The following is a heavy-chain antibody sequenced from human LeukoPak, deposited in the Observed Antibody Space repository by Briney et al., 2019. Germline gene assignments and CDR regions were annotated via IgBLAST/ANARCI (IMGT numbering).Heavy chain of an antibody. J-gene: IGHJ4*02. Sequence: QSGGSLRLSCAASGFTFSSYAMSWVRQAPGKGLEWVSAISGSGGSTYYADSVKGRFTISRDNSKNTLYLQMNSLGAEDTAVYYCAKDSPRSYCGGDCPYDYWGQGTLVTVSS. D-gene: IGHD2-21*02. CDR3: AKDSPRSYCGGDCPYDY. CDR2: ISGSGGST. V-gene: IGHV3-23*01. CDR1: GFTFSSYA.